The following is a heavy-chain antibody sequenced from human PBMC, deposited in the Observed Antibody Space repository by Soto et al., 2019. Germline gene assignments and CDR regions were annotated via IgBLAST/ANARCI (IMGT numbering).Heavy chain of an antibody. CDR1: GGTFSSYA. J-gene: IGHJ3*02. CDR3: AQRSGYYRGAFDI. CDR2: IIPIFGTA. V-gene: IGHV1-69*13. Sequence: SVKVSCKASGGTFSSYAISWVRQAPGQGLEWMGGIIPIFGTANYAQKFQGRVTITADESTSTAYMELSSLRSDDTAVYYCAQRSGYYRGAFDIWGQGTMVTVSS. D-gene: IGHD3-22*01.